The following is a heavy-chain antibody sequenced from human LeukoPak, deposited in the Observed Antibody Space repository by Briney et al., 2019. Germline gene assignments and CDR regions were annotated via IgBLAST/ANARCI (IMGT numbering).Heavy chain of an antibody. CDR1: GGSFSGYY. D-gene: IGHD3-10*01. CDR2: INHSGST. CDR3: ARTVYYYGPGSSRYYFDY. V-gene: IGHV4-34*01. J-gene: IGHJ4*02. Sequence: PSETLSLTCAVYGGSFSGYYWSWIRQPPGKGLEWIGEINHSGSTNYNPSLKSRVTISVDTSKNQFSLKLSSVTAADTAVYYCARTVYYYGPGSSRYYFDYWGQGTQVTVSS.